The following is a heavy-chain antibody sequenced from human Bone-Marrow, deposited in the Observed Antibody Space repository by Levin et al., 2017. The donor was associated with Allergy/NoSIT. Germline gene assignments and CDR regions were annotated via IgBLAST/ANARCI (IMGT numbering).Heavy chain of an antibody. V-gene: IGHV4-61*02. Sequence: SETLSLTCTVSGGSIGSGSSYWTWIRQPAGKGLEWIVRIYTDGNTNYSPFLKSRVTLSIDKFKNQFSLKLNSVSAADTAIYYCAREDYYLSVWGQGTLVIVSS. J-gene: IGHJ4*02. CDR3: AREDYYLSV. CDR1: GGSIGSGSSY. CDR2: IYTDGNT. D-gene: IGHD3-10*01.